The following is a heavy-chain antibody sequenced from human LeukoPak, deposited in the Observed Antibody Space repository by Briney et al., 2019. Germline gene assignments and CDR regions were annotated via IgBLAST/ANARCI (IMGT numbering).Heavy chain of an antibody. CDR3: VRGKKYYYDSSGYYFDY. Sequence: PGGSLRLSCSASGFTFSSYAMHWVRQAPGKGLEYVSATSSNGGSTYYADSVKGRFTISRDNSKNTLYLQMSSLRAEDTAVYYCVRGKKYYYDSSGYYFDYWGQGTLVTVSS. D-gene: IGHD3-22*01. CDR2: TSSNGGST. J-gene: IGHJ4*02. V-gene: IGHV3-64D*06. CDR1: GFTFSSYA.